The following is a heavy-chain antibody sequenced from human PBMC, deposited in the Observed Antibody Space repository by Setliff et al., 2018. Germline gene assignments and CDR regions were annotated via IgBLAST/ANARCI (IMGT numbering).Heavy chain of an antibody. J-gene: IGHJ3*01. CDR2: ISSYNSDVT. CDR1: GHTLIGYY. V-gene: IGHV1-18*04. Sequence: ASVKVSCKTSGHTLIGYYFHWVRQAPGQGLEWMGWISSYNSDVTNYAQRFQGRITMTTDTSTSVAYMDLRGLRSDDTAIYYCAISTLSICSGGSCPNVFDVWGPGTMVTVSS. CDR3: AISTLSICSGGSCPNVFDV. D-gene: IGHD2-15*01.